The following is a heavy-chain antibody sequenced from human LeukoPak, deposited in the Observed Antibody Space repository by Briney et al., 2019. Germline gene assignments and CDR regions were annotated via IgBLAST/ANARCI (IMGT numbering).Heavy chain of an antibody. D-gene: IGHD3-10*01. CDR3: ARLGGENAFDI. V-gene: IGHV4-39*01. J-gene: IGHJ3*02. CDR2: IYYSGST. CDR1: GGSISSSSYY. Sequence: TTSETLSLXCTVSGGSISSSSYYWGWIRQPPGKGLEWIGSIYYSGSTYYNPSLKSRVTISVDTSKNQFSLKLSSVTAADTAVYYCARLGGENAFDIWGQGTMVTVSS.